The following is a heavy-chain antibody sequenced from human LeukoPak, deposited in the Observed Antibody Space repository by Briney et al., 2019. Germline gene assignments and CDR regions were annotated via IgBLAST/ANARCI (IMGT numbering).Heavy chain of an antibody. Sequence: GGSLRLSCAASGFTFSDYYMSWIRQAPGKGLEWVSYISSSGSTIYYADSVKGRFTISRDNSKNTLYLQMNSLRAEDTAVYYCAKDHVSITGTRTGFDYWGQGTLVTVSS. V-gene: IGHV3-11*01. CDR3: AKDHVSITGTRTGFDY. J-gene: IGHJ4*02. CDR2: ISSSGSTI. D-gene: IGHD1-7*01. CDR1: GFTFSDYY.